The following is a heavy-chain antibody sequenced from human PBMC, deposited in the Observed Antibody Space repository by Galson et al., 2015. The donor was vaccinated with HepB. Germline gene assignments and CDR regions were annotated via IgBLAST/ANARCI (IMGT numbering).Heavy chain of an antibody. V-gene: IGHV7-4-1*02. Sequence: SVKVSCKASGYTFTSYAMNWVRQAPGQGLEWMGWINTNTGNPTYAQGFTGRFVFSLDTSVSTAYLQISSLKAEDTAVYYCARDHDYVWGSYRYMGDYWGQGTLVTVSS. CDR3: ARDHDYVWGSYRYMGDY. J-gene: IGHJ4*02. D-gene: IGHD3-16*02. CDR2: INTNTGNP. CDR1: GYTFTSYA.